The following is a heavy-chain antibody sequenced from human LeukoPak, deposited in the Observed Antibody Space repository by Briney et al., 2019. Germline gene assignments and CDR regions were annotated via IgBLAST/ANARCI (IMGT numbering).Heavy chain of an antibody. Sequence: GGSLRLSCAASGFTISGFWMHWVRQVPGEGLVWVARMSSAGTTINYADSVKGRFTISRDNVRNTLHLQMNNLSLEDTAVYFCIREVQVRASASLGLWGRGTLVTVS. J-gene: IGHJ4*01. CDR1: GFTISGFW. V-gene: IGHV3-74*01. CDR2: MSSAGTTI. D-gene: IGHD1-1*01. CDR3: IREVQVRASASLGL.